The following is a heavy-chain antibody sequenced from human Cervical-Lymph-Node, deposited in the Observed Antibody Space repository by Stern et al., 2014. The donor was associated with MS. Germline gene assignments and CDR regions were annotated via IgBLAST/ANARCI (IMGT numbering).Heavy chain of an antibody. J-gene: IGHJ6*02. CDR3: ARENIVVVTAAYYYGMDV. D-gene: IGHD2-21*02. CDR1: GGTFSSYA. V-gene: IGHV1-69*14. CDR2: IIPIFGTA. Sequence: VQLVQSGAEVKKPGSSVKVSCKASGGTFSSYAISWVRQAPGQGLEWMGGIIPIFGTANYAQKFQGRVTMTADKSTSTAYMELSSLRSEDTAMYYCARENIVVVTAAYYYGMDVWGQGTTVTVSS.